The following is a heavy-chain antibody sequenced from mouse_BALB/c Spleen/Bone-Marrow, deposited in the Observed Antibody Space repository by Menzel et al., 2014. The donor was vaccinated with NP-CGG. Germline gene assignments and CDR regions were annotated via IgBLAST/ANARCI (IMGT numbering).Heavy chain of an antibody. J-gene: IGHJ3*01. D-gene: IGHD2-4*01. CDR2: IDPYDSET. Sequence: VKLVESGAELVRPGASVKLSCKASGYTFTSYWMNWVKQRPEQGLEWIGRIDPYDSETHYNQKFKDKAILTVDKSSSTAFMQLSSLTSEDSAVYYCARGSDYDVFAYWGQGTLVTVSA. CDR3: ARGSDYDVFAY. CDR1: GYTFTSYW. V-gene: IGHV1-52*01.